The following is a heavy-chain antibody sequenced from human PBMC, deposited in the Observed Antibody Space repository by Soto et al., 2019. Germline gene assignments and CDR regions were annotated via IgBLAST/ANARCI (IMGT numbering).Heavy chain of an antibody. CDR3: ARRSYDFWSGYYTFVGYDYYYYYGMDV. V-gene: IGHV4-39*01. J-gene: IGHJ6*02. CDR2: IYYSGST. D-gene: IGHD3-3*01. CDR1: GGSISSSSYY. Sequence: AETLSLTFTVSGGSISSSSYYWGWIRQPPGKGLEWIGSIYYSGSTYYNPSLKSRVTISVDTSKNQFSLKLSSVTAADTAVYYCARRSYDFWSGYYTFVGYDYYYYYGMDVWGQGTTVT.